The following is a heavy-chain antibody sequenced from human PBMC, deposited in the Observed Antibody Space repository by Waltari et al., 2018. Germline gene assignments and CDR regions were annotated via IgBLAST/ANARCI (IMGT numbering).Heavy chain of an antibody. Sequence: QLQLQESGPGLVKPSETLSLTCTVSGGSISSSSYYWGWIRQPPGKGLEWIGSIYYSGSTYYNPSLKSRVTISVDTSKNQFSLKRSSVTAADTAVYYCASTWWDGDEFDYWGQGTLVIVSS. D-gene: IGHD4-17*01. CDR2: IYYSGST. J-gene: IGHJ4*02. V-gene: IGHV4-39*01. CDR3: ASTWWDGDEFDY. CDR1: GGSISSSSYY.